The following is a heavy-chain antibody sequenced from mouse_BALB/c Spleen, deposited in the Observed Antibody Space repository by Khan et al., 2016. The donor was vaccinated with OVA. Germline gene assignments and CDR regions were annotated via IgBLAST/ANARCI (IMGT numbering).Heavy chain of an antibody. CDR1: GYTFSNYW. Sequence: VQLQESGAELVKPGASVKMSCKASGYTFSNYWIHWVKQRPGQGLEWIGYINPSSGYPNYNQTFNDQATFTTDKSPSTAYMQLSSLTSEDSAVYYCARDRIDYWGQGTTLTVSS. CDR2: INPSSGYP. V-gene: IGHV1-7*01. J-gene: IGHJ2*01. CDR3: ARDRIDY.